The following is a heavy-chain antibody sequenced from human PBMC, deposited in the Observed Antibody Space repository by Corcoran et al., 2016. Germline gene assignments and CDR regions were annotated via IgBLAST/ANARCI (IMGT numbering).Heavy chain of an antibody. J-gene: IGHJ5*02. CDR3: ATSVYSSADS. CDR2: IGNDGSAT. V-gene: IGHV3-74*03. CDR1: GFTPSSYW. D-gene: IGHD6-19*01. Sequence: EVHLVESGGGLVQPGGSLRISCAASGFTPSSYWMQWVRQAPGKGLVWVAHIGNDGSATAYADSVKGRFNVSRDNAKNTLYLQMNSLRDAYTAVYYWATSVYSSADSWGQGTLVTVSS.